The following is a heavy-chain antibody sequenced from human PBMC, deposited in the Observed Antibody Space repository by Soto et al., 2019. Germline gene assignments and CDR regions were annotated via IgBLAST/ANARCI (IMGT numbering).Heavy chain of an antibody. J-gene: IGHJ4*02. CDR1: GFTFSSYG. D-gene: IGHD5-12*01. V-gene: IGHV3-33*01. Sequence: QVQLVESGGGVVQPGRSLRLSCAASGFTFSSYGMHWVRQAPGKGLEWVAVIWYDGSNKYYADSVKGRFTISRDNSKNTLYLTMNSLRAEDTAVYYCARDNVTSGYDLCFDYWGQGTLVTVSS. CDR3: ARDNVTSGYDLCFDY. CDR2: IWYDGSNK.